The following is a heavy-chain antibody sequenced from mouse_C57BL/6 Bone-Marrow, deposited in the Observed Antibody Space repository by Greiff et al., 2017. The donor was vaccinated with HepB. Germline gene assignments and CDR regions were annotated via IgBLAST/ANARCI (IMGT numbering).Heavy chain of an antibody. V-gene: IGHV5-6*02. D-gene: IGHD1-1*01. CDR2: ISSGGSYT. Sequence: EVMLVESGGDLVKPGGSLKLSCAASGFTFSSYGMSWVRQTPDKRLEWVATISSGGSYTYYPDSVKGRVTISRDNAKNTLYLQMSSLKSEDTAMYYCARRSNGSSPYFDVWGTGTTVTVSS. CDR3: ARRSNGSSPYFDV. J-gene: IGHJ1*03. CDR1: GFTFSSYG.